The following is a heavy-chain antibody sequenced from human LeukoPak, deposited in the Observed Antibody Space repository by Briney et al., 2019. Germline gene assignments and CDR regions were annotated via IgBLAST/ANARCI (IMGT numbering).Heavy chain of an antibody. CDR2: ISSSSSYI. V-gene: IGHV3-21*01. CDR3: ARGTYYYDSSGSPGVDY. CDR1: GFTFSSYS. J-gene: IGHJ4*02. Sequence: GGSLRLSCAASGFTFSSYSMNWVRQAPGKGLEWVSSISSSSSYIYYADSVKGRFTISRDNAKNSLYLQMNSLRAEDTAVYYCARGTYYYDSSGSPGVDYWGQGTLVPVSS. D-gene: IGHD3-22*01.